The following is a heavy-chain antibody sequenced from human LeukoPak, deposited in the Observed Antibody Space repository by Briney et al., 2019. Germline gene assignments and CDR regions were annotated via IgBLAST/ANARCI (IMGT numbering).Heavy chain of an antibody. D-gene: IGHD2-21*02. J-gene: IGHJ4*02. CDR1: GFTFKASP. Sequence: PGGSLRLSCAASGFTFKASPLNWVRQAPGKGLQWVSSISSTSSYINYADSVKGRFTISRDNAENSLYLEMNSLRVEDTAVYYCAKTDGRGDPFDYWGQGTLVTVSS. V-gene: IGHV3-21*01. CDR3: AKTDGRGDPFDY. CDR2: ISSTSSYI.